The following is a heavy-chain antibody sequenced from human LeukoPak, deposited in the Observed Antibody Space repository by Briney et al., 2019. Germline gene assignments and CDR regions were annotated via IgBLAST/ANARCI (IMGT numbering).Heavy chain of an antibody. V-gene: IGHV4-59*12. D-gene: IGHD4-17*01. CDR2: IYYSGST. CDR1: GGSISSYY. Sequence: PSETLSLTCTVSGGSISSYYWSWIRQPPGKGLEWIGYIYYSGSTNYNPSLKSRVTISVDTSKNQFSLKLSSVTAADTAVYYCARVPQTMTPAFQYYYYMDVWGKGTTVTVSS. J-gene: IGHJ6*03. CDR3: ARVPQTMTPAFQYYYYMDV.